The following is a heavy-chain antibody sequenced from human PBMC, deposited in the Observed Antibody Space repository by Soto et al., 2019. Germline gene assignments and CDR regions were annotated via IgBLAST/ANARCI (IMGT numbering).Heavy chain of an antibody. CDR2: TIPILGIT. V-gene: IGHV1-69*02. Sequence: QVQLVQSGAEVKEPGSSLKVSCKASGGTFNSHTISWVRLAPGQGLEWMGRTIPILGITNYAQNFQGRLTLTADTSTRTASMELSSLRSEDTAVYYCAISTYDNKFYYYGMDVWGQGTTVTVSS. D-gene: IGHD3-22*01. CDR3: AISTYDNKFYYYGMDV. J-gene: IGHJ6*02. CDR1: GGTFNSHT.